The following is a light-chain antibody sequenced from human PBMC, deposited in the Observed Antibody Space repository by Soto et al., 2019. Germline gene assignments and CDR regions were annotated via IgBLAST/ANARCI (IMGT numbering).Light chain of an antibody. CDR1: QSVSNND. CDR2: GAS. Sequence: DIVLTQPTGTLPLSSGERAHLYCRPIQSVSNNDLGWYQQKPGQAPRLLIYGASNRATGIPARFSGSGSGTDFTLTISRLEPEDFAVYYCQQFSSYPLTFGGGTKVDIK. J-gene: IGKJ4*01. V-gene: IGKV3-20*01. CDR3: QQFSSYPLT.